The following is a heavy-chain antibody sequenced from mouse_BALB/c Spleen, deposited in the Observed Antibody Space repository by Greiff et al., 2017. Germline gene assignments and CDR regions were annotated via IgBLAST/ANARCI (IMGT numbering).Heavy chain of an antibody. CDR2: INPSNGGT. D-gene: IGHD2-1*01. CDR3: TRRRPYGNYMDY. V-gene: IGHV1S81*02. Sequence: VQLQQSGPELVKPGASVKLSCKASGYTFTSYYMYWVKQRPGQGLEWIGEINPSNGGTNFNEKFKSKATLTVDKSSSTAYMQLSSLTSEDSAVYYCTRRRPYGNYMDYWGQGTSGTVSS. J-gene: IGHJ4*01. CDR1: GYTFTSYY.